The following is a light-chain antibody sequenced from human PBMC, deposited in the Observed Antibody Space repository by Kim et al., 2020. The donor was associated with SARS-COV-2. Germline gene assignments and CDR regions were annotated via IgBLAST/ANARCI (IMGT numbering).Light chain of an antibody. J-gene: IGLJ3*02. CDR1: SLRSYY. Sequence: SSELTQDPAVSVALGQTVRITCQGDSLRSYYASWYQQKPGQAPVLVIYGKNNRPSGIPDRFSGSSSGNTASLTITGAQAEDEADYYCNSRDSSGNHWVFGGWTQLTGL. V-gene: IGLV3-19*01. CDR2: GKN. CDR3: NSRDSSGNHWV.